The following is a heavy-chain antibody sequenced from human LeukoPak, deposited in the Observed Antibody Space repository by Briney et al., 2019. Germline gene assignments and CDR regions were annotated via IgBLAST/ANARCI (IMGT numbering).Heavy chain of an antibody. Sequence: SETLSHTCTGSGGSISSYYWSWIRPPPGQGLEWIGYIYTSGSTNYNPSLKSRVTISVDTSKNQFSLKLSPVTAADTAVYYCARAYQDYGDYYFDYWGQGTLVTVSS. CDR2: IYTSGST. J-gene: IGHJ4*02. D-gene: IGHD4-17*01. CDR1: GGSISSYY. CDR3: ARAYQDYGDYYFDY. V-gene: IGHV4-4*09.